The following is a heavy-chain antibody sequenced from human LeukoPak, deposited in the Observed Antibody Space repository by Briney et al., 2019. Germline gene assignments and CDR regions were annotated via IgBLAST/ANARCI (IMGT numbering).Heavy chain of an antibody. Sequence: PGGSLRLSCAASGFTFSSYAMSWVRQTPGKGLEWVSGISAGNDRTYYADSVKGRFTISRDNAKNSLYLQMNSLRAEDTAVYYCARDHVLDYWGQGTLVTVSS. CDR3: ARDHVLDY. V-gene: IGHV3-23*01. J-gene: IGHJ4*02. D-gene: IGHD3-10*01. CDR1: GFTFSSYA. CDR2: ISAGNDRT.